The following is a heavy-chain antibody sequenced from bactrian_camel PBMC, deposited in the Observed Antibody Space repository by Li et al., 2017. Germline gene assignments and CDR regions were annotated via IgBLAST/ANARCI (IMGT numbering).Heavy chain of an antibody. D-gene: IGHD6*01. CDR2: VYVRGGST. Sequence: VQLVESGGGSVQSGGSLRLSCAASRVTGKTYAMGWFRQAPGKEREGVGAVYVRGGSTYYADSVNGRFTISQDSPKSTVYLHLNSLKPEDTAIYYCAAAEDPYGATWLTQDEYDYWGRGTQVTVS. CDR1: RVTGKTYA. CDR3: AAAEDPYGATWLTQDEYDY. J-gene: IGHJ4*01. V-gene: IGHV3S40*01.